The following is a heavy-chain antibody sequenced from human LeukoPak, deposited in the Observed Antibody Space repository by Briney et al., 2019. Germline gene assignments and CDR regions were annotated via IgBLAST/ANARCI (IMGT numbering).Heavy chain of an antibody. CDR2: IQYSGSKK. CDR3: AKGGRHGHSSYERGYFDF. V-gene: IGHV3-30*02. J-gene: IGHJ4*02. D-gene: IGHD2-15*01. Sequence: GGSLRLSCAASGFTFSNYDMHWVRQAPGKGLEWVAFIQYSGSKKYYVDSVEGRFTISGDNSKNTLSVQMNSLRTEDTAVYYCAKGGRHGHSSYERGYFDFWGQGALVTVSS. CDR1: GFTFSNYD.